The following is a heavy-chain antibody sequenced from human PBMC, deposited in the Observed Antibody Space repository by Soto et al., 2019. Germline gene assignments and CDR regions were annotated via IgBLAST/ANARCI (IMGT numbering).Heavy chain of an antibody. CDR2: ISPYNGNT. J-gene: IGHJ5*02. CDR3: AREDRITMVRGVAPGGWFDP. Sequence: QVPLVQSGAEVKKPGASVKVSCKASCYNFTSYGISRVRTAPGQGLEWMGWISPYNGNTNYAQKLQGRVTMTTDTSTSTAYMELRSLRSDDTAVYYCAREDRITMVRGVAPGGWFDPWGQGTLVTVSS. D-gene: IGHD3-10*01. CDR1: CYNFTSYG. V-gene: IGHV1-18*01.